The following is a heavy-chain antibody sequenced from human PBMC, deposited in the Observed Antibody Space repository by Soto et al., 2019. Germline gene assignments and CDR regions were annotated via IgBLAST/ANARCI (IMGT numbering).Heavy chain of an antibody. J-gene: IGHJ6*02. D-gene: IGHD1-1*01. Sequence: SGPTLVNPTETLTLTCTVSGFSLSNARMGVSWIRQPPGKALEWLAHIFSNDEKSYSTSLKSRLTISKDTSKSQVVLTMTNMDPVDTATYYCARIVEVRAANFYYYYGMDVWGQGTTVTVS. CDR3: ARIVEVRAANFYYYYGMDV. V-gene: IGHV2-26*01. CDR2: IFSNDEK. CDR1: GFSLSNARMG.